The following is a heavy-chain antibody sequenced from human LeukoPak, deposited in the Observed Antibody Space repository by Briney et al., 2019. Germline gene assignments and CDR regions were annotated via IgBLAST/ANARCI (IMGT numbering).Heavy chain of an antibody. J-gene: IGHJ4*02. V-gene: IGHV1-69*13. CDR2: IIPIFGTA. Sequence: ASVKVSCKASGGTFSSYAISWVRQAPGQGLEWMGGIIPIFGTANYAQKFQGRVTITADESTSTAYMELSSLRSEDTAVYYCAREPTPYSSGLYYFDYWGQGTLVTVSS. CDR3: AREPTPYSSGLYYFDY. CDR1: GGTFSSYA. D-gene: IGHD6-19*01.